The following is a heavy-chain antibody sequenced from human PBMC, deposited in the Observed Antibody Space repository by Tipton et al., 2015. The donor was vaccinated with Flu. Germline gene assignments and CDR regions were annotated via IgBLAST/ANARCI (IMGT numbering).Heavy chain of an antibody. D-gene: IGHD6-13*01. CDR1: GFTFSSYE. CDR2: ISSSGSTI. V-gene: IGHV3-48*03. J-gene: IGHJ4*02. Sequence: SLRLSCAASGFTFSSYEMNWVRQAPGKGLEWVSYISSSGSTIYYADSVKGRFTISRDNAKNSLYLQMNSLRAEDTAVYYCAREQLVICLDYWGQGTLVTVSS. CDR3: AREQLVICLDY.